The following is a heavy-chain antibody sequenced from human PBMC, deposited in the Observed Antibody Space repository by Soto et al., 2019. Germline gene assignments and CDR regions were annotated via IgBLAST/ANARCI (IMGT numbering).Heavy chain of an antibody. Sequence: QVQLQQWGAGLVKPSETLSLSCAVYGQSFSGHSWAWISQPPGKGLEWIGEINESGSTYYNPSLKSRVTISTDTSKNQFSLTLRSVSAADTAAYFCARGSGIVALPGELEDVKYDYWGQGTLVNVSS. D-gene: IGHD1-1*01. CDR1: GQSFSGHS. J-gene: IGHJ4*02. CDR2: INESGST. V-gene: IGHV4-34*01. CDR3: ARGSGIVALPGELEDVKYDY.